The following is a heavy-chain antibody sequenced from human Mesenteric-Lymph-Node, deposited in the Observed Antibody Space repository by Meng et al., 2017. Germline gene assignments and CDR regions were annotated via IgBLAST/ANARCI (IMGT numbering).Heavy chain of an antibody. D-gene: IGHD3-10*01. CDR3: ARDADYYGSGSFDY. J-gene: IGHJ4*02. Sequence: GESLKTSRASPGFTFSDHYMDRVRQAPGKGLEWVGRTRNKSNSYTTEYAASVKGRFTISRDDSKNSLYLQMNSLKTEDTAVYYCARDADYYGSGSFDYWGQGTLVTVSS. V-gene: IGHV3-72*01. CDR2: TRNKSNSYTT. CDR1: GFTFSDHY.